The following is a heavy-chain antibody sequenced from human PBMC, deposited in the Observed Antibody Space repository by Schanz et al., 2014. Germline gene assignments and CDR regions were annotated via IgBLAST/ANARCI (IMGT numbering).Heavy chain of an antibody. V-gene: IGHV3-53*01. J-gene: IGHJ6*02. Sequence: EVQLVESGGGLIHPGGSLRLSCAVSGFTVNTNYMTWVRQAPGKGLECVSILYIRSTYYADSVKGRFTISRDNSKNTLYLQMNSLRAEDTAVYYCAKQFLSYYFYGMDVWGQGTTVSVSS. D-gene: IGHD4-4*01. CDR1: GFTVNTNY. CDR3: AKQFLSYYFYGMDV. CDR2: LYIRST.